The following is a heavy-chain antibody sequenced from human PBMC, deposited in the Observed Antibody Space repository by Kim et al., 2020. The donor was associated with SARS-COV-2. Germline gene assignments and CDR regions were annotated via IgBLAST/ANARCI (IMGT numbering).Heavy chain of an antibody. Sequence: SETLSLTCAVYGGSFSGYYWSWIRQPPGKGLEWIGEINHSGSTNYNPSLKSRVTISVDTSKNQFSLKLSSATAADTAVYYCARSRTYYYGSGSSRRRNWFDPWGQGTLVTVSS. CDR2: INHSGST. J-gene: IGHJ5*02. V-gene: IGHV4-34*01. CDR3: ARSRTYYYGSGSSRRRNWFDP. CDR1: GGSFSGYY. D-gene: IGHD3-10*01.